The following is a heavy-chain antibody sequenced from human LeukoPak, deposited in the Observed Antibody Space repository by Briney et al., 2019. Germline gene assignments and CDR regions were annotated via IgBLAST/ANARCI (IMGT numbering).Heavy chain of an antibody. CDR3: ARVWTDTAMDPDHYYMDV. Sequence: ASVKVSCKASGYTFTSYYMHWVRQAPGQGLEWMGIINPSGGSTSYAQKFQGRVTMTRDTSTSTVYMELSSLRSEDTAVYYCARVWTDTAMDPDHYYMDVWGKGTTVTVSS. J-gene: IGHJ6*03. CDR2: INPSGGST. D-gene: IGHD5-18*01. CDR1: GYTFTSYY. V-gene: IGHV1-46*01.